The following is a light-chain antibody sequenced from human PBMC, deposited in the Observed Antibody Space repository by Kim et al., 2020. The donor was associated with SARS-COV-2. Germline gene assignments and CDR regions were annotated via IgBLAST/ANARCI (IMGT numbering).Light chain of an antibody. V-gene: IGKV1D-16*01. Sequence: DIQMTQSPSSLSASVGDRVTITCRASQGISSWLAWYQQKPEKAPKCLIYAASSLQSGVSSRFSGGGSGTDFTLTISNLQPEDFATYYCQQYDSYPRTFGQGTKVDIK. CDR1: QGISSW. CDR2: AAS. CDR3: QQYDSYPRT. J-gene: IGKJ1*01.